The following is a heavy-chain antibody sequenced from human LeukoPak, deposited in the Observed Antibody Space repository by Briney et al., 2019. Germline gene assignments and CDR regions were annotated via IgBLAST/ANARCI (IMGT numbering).Heavy chain of an antibody. V-gene: IGHV1-69*05. D-gene: IGHD6-6*01. J-gene: IGHJ4*02. Sequence: SVKVSCKASGDTFSSYAISWVRQAPGQGLEWMGGIIPIFGTANYAQKFQGRVTITTDESTSTAYMELSSLRSEDTAVYYCATQSIAAYPLDYWGQGTLVTVSS. CDR2: IIPIFGTA. CDR1: GDTFSSYA. CDR3: ATQSIAAYPLDY.